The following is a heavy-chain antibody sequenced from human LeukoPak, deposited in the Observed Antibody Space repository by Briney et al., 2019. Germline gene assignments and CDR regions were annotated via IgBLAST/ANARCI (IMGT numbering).Heavy chain of an antibody. CDR3: ARDVFPAVSDYFDY. CDR1: GYTFTSYG. CDR2: ISAYNGNT. J-gene: IGHJ4*02. V-gene: IGHV1-18*01. Sequence: ASVKVSCKASGYTFTSYGISWVRQAPGQGLEWMGWISAYNGNTNYAQKLQGRVTMTTDTSTSTAYMELRSLRSDDTAVYYCARDVFPAVSDYFDYWGQGTLVTVSS. D-gene: IGHD2-21*01.